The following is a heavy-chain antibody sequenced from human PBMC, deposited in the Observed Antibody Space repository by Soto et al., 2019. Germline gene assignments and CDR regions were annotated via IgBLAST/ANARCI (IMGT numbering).Heavy chain of an antibody. CDR2: ISDGGRT. CDR3: AGDCRSSICPEDHYCALEV. D-gene: IGHD2-2*01. V-gene: IGHV4-59*01. CDR1: GAFRYPYY. J-gene: IGHJ6*02. Sequence: VSGAFRYPYYWNWCRQSLGKRRGWIRYISDGGRTTYNPSLESRVTISLGTSKKQVSLKLSSVSAADTARYFCAGDCRSSICPEDHYCALEVWGQGTTVTVSS.